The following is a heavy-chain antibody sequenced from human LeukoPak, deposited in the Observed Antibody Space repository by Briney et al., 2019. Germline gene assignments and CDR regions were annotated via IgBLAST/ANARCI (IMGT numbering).Heavy chain of an antibody. J-gene: IGHJ6*03. D-gene: IGHD2-2*01. Sequence: SETLTLTCAVYDGSFSGYYWSWVRQPPGKGLEWIGEINHSAVTNYNPSPESRVIISVDTPKNQFSFKVNSVTAADTGVYYCSRGYCSSIHCFVVGYHYYYMDVWDKGATVIVSS. V-gene: IGHV4-34*01. CDR3: SRGYCSSIHCFVVGYHYYYMDV. CDR1: DGSFSGYY. CDR2: INHSAVT.